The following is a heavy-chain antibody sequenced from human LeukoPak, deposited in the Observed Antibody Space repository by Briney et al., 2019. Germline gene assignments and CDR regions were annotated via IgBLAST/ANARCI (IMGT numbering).Heavy chain of an antibody. D-gene: IGHD1-26*01. Sequence: ASVKVSCKVSGYTLTELSMHWVRQAPGKGPEWMGGFDPENGETIYAQKFQGRVTMTEDTSTDTAYMELSSLRSEDTAVYYCATTLRFSGSYFDYWGQGTLVTVSS. J-gene: IGHJ4*02. CDR2: FDPENGET. CDR3: ATTLRFSGSYFDY. CDR1: GYTLTELS. V-gene: IGHV1-24*01.